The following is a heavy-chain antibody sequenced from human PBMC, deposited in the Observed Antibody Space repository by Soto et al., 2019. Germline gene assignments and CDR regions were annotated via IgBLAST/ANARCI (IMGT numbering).Heavy chain of an antibody. D-gene: IGHD2-2*01. CDR3: ARGEVLPAASLDY. CDR2: IHYSGST. CDR1: GGSISSGGYY. Sequence: SETLSLTCTVSGGSISSGGYYWSWIRQRPGKGLEWIGDIHYSGSTFYNPSLKSRVTISVDTSENQFSLKLSSMTAADTAVYYCARGEVLPAASLDYWGQGTLVTVSS. J-gene: IGHJ4*02. V-gene: IGHV4-31*03.